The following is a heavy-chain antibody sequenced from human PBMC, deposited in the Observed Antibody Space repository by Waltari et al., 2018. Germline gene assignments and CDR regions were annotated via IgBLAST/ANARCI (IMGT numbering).Heavy chain of an antibody. CDR2: ISRSSTYI. CDR3: ARWAESTVYSMDV. J-gene: IGHJ6*02. V-gene: IGHV3-21*01. Sequence: EVQLVESGGGLVKSGGSQRLSCAASGFTFSSYSMNWVRQAPGKGLEGLSIISRSSTYIYYSDSVKGRFTISRDNAKNSVFLQMNSLRAEDTAVYYCARWAESTVYSMDVWGQGTTVTVSS. CDR1: GFTFSSYS.